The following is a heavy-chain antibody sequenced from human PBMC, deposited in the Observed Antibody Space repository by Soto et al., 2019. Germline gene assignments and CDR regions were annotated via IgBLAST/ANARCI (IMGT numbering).Heavy chain of an antibody. CDR2: IYYSGST. J-gene: IGHJ5*02. CDR1: GGSISSYY. D-gene: IGHD4-17*01. CDR3: AREYGDYYNWFDP. V-gene: IGHV4-59*01. Sequence: PSETLSLPCTASGGSISSYYWSWIRQPPGKGLEWIGYIYYSGSTNYNPSLKSRVTISVDTSKNQFSLKLSSVTAADTAVYYCAREYGDYYNWFDPWGQGTLVTVSS.